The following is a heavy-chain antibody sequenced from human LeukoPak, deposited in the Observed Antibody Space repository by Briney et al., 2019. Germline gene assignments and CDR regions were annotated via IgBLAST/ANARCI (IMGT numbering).Heavy chain of an antibody. CDR3: AKRPSDAFDI. Sequence: ASVKVSCKASGYTFTSYGISWVRQAPGQGLEWMGWINPNSGGTNYAQKFQGRVTMTRDTSISTAYMELSRLRSDDTAVYYCAKRPSDAFDIWGQGTMVTVSS. CDR1: GYTFTSYG. J-gene: IGHJ3*02. CDR2: INPNSGGT. V-gene: IGHV1-2*02.